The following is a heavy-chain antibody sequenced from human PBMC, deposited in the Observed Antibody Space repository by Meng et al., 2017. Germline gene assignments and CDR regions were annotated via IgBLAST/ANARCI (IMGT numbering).Heavy chain of an antibody. CDR3: ARMYYYGSGKYYYYYGMDV. V-gene: IGHV3-33*01. CDR1: GFTFSSYG. J-gene: IGHJ6*02. Sequence: GGSLRLSCAASGFTFSSYGMHWVRQAPGKGLEWVAVIWYDGSNKYYADSVKGGFTISRDNSKNTLYLQMNSLRAEDTAVYYCARMYYYGSGKYYYYYGMDVWGQGTTVTVSS. D-gene: IGHD3-10*01. CDR2: IWYDGSNK.